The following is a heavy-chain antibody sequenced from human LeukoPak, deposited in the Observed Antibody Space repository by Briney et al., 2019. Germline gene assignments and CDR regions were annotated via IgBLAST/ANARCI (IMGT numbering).Heavy chain of an antibody. CDR2: IYPRDGST. CDR1: GYTFTSNY. CDR3: ARDQEGFDY. V-gene: IGHV1-46*01. Sequence: ASVKVSCKASGYTFTSNYTHWVRQAPGQGLEWMGMIYPRDGSTSYAQKFQGRVTVTRDTSTSTVHMELSGLRSEDTAVYYCARDQEGFDYWGQGTLVTVCS. J-gene: IGHJ4*02.